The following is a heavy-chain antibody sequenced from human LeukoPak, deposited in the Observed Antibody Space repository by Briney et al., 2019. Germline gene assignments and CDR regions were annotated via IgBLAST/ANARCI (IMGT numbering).Heavy chain of an antibody. Sequence: GGSLRLSCAASGFTFSNYAMHWVRQAPGKGLEWVGSTKPDGSEKYYVDSVKGRFTISRDNTKNSLYLQMNGLRAEDTAVYYCTRDDGSSCFSYWGQGTLVTVSS. V-gene: IGHV3-7*01. D-gene: IGHD3-10*01. CDR1: GFTFSNYA. J-gene: IGHJ4*02. CDR2: TKPDGSEK. CDR3: TRDDGSSCFSY.